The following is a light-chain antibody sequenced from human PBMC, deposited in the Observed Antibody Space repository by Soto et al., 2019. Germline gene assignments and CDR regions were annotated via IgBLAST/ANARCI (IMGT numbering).Light chain of an antibody. V-gene: IGLV2-23*01. Sequence: QSVLTQPASVSGSPGQSITISCSGTTSDVGGYNLVSWYQQHTAKAPKLLIYEGTQRPSGVSSRFSGSKSGNTASLTISGLKAEDEADYYCCSEASRSAYVCGTGTKVTVL. CDR1: TSDVGGYNL. J-gene: IGLJ1*01. CDR2: EGT. CDR3: CSEASRSAYV.